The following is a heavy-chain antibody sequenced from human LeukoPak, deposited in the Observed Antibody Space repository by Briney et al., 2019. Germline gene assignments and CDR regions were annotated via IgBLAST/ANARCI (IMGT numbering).Heavy chain of an antibody. J-gene: IGHJ6*02. CDR2: KNPNSGRT. D-gene: IGHD2-2*01. CDR3: ARGPVSTHGMDV. Sequence: GASVKVSCMASGYTFTSYDINWVRQATGQGLEWMGWKNPNSGRTGFAQKFQGRLTMTTDTSISTAYMELSSLTSEDTAVYYCARGPVSTHGMDVWGQGTTVTVSS. V-gene: IGHV1-8*01. CDR1: GYTFTSYD.